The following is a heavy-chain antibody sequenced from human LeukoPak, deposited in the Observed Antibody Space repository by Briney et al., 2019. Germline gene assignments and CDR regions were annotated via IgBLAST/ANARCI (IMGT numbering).Heavy chain of an antibody. D-gene: IGHD3-3*01. J-gene: IGHJ6*02. CDR2: IYYSGST. CDR3: ARDRGNFWSGYYGMDV. CDR1: GGSISSGGYY. Sequence: PSETLSLTCTVSGGSISSGGYYWSWIRQHPGKGLEWIGYIYYSGSTYYNPSLKSRVTISVDTSKNQFSLKLSSVTAADTAVYYCARDRGNFWSGYYGMDVWGQGTTVTVSS. V-gene: IGHV4-31*03.